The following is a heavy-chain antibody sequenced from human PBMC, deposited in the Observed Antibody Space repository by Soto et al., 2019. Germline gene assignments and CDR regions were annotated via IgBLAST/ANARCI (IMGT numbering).Heavy chain of an antibody. CDR2: INHRGST. D-gene: IGHD2-2*01. Sequence: SETLCLTCAVYGGSFSDYYWTGIRQPPGKGLEWIGEINHRGSTNYNPSLKSRVTISVDTSQNQFSLKLRSVTAADTAVYYCARGTCSSTSCHIDYWGQGALVTVSS. CDR3: ARGTCSSTSCHIDY. J-gene: IGHJ4*02. CDR1: GGSFSDYY. V-gene: IGHV4-34*01.